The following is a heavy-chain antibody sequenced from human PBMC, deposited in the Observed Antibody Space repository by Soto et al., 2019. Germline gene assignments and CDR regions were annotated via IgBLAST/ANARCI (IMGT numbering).Heavy chain of an antibody. CDR2: IIPILNRA. CDR3: AKAGNWEFYFDS. CDR1: GGTFINYN. Sequence: SVKVSCKASGGTFINYNFNWVRQAPGQGLEWMGRIIPILNRANYAQNFQGRVTVTADKSTTTTYMELSGLTSDDTAVYYCAKAGNWEFYFDSWGQGNLVTAPQ. V-gene: IGHV1-69*08. J-gene: IGHJ4*02. D-gene: IGHD3-10*01.